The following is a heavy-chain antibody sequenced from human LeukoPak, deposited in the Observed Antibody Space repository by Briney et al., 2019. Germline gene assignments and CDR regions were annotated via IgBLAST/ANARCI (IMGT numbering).Heavy chain of an antibody. V-gene: IGHV3-53*01. CDR2: FYSDTNT. Sequence: GGSLRLSCAASGFTFSSTYMSWVRQPPGKGLEWVSVFYSDTNTNFADSVKGGFTISRDTSKNTLYLQMNSLRAEDTDVYYCARVSPYSFDSGGYPTDSYPFDIWGQGTMVTVSS. D-gene: IGHD3-22*01. CDR3: ARVSPYSFDSGGYPTDSYPFDI. J-gene: IGHJ3*02. CDR1: GFTFSSTY.